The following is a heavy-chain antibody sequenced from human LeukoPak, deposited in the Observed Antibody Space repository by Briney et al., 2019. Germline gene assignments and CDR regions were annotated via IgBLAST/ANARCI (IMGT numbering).Heavy chain of an antibody. J-gene: IGHJ3*02. CDR3: ARQGLRIRLDI. CDR1: GGSINTHY. CDR2: IYYSGST. Sequence: SETLSLTCTVSGGSINTHYWTWIRQPPGKGLEWIGSIYYSGSTYYNPSLKSRVTISVDTSKNQFSLKLSSVTAADTAVYYCARQGLRIRLDIWGQGTMVTVSS. V-gene: IGHV4-39*01. D-gene: IGHD4-17*01.